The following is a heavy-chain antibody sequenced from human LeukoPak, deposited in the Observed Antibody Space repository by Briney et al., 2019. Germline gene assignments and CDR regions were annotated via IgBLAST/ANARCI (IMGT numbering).Heavy chain of an antibody. V-gene: IGHV3-30-3*01. Sequence: PGGSLRLSCAASGFTFSSYAMDWVRQAPGKGLEWVAVISYDGSNKYYADSVKGRFTISRDNSKNTLYLQMNSLRAEDTAVYYCNSGSDYFDYWGQGTLVTVSS. CDR1: GFTFSSYA. CDR3: NSGSDYFDY. CDR2: ISYDGSNK. J-gene: IGHJ4*02. D-gene: IGHD1-26*01.